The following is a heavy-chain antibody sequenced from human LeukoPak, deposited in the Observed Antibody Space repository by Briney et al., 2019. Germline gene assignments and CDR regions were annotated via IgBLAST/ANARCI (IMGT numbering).Heavy chain of an antibody. CDR1: GFTVSSNY. CDR3: ARMDYYDSSGYYLD. V-gene: IGHV3-53*04. Sequence: GGSLRLSCAASGFTVSSNYMSWVRQAPGKGLEWVSVIYSGGSTYYADSVKGRFTISRHNSKNTLYLQMNSLRAEDTAVYYCARMDYYDSSGYYLDWGQGTLVTVSP. CDR2: IYSGGST. D-gene: IGHD3-22*01. J-gene: IGHJ4*02.